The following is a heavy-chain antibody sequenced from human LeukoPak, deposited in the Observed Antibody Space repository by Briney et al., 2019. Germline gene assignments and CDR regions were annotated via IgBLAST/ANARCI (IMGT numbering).Heavy chain of an antibody. CDR1: GGSFSGYY. CDR3: ARGGYSYGLR. CDR2: IDHSGST. Sequence: PSETLPLTCAVYGGSFSGYYWSWIRQPPGKGLEWIGEIDHSGSTNYNPSLKSRVTISVDTSKNQFSLKLSSVTAADTAVYYCARGGYSYGLRWGQGTLVTVSS. V-gene: IGHV4-34*01. J-gene: IGHJ4*02. D-gene: IGHD5-18*01.